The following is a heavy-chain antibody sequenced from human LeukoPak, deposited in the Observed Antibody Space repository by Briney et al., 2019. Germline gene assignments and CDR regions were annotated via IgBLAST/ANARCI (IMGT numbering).Heavy chain of an antibody. CDR2: IYSGGST. CDR1: EFTLSDHY. V-gene: IGHV3-66*01. Sequence: GGSLRLSCAASEFTLSDHYMSWVRQAPGQGLEWVSVIYSGGSTYYADSVKGRFTISRDNSKNTLYLQMNSLRAEDTAVYYCARELGAFDIWGQGTMVTVSS. CDR3: ARELGAFDI. J-gene: IGHJ3*02. D-gene: IGHD3-3*02.